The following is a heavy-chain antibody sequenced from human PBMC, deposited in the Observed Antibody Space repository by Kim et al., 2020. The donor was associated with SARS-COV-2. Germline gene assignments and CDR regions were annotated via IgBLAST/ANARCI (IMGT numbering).Heavy chain of an antibody. V-gene: IGHV1-24*01. CDR2: FDPEDGET. D-gene: IGHD3-3*01. CDR3: ATSPGVWSGYSANWFDP. CDR1: GYTLTELS. J-gene: IGHJ5*02. Sequence: ASVKLSCKVSGYTLTELSMHWVRQAPGKGLEWMGGFDPEDGETIYAQKFQGRVTMTEDTSTDTAYMELSSLRSEDTAVYYCATSPGVWSGYSANWFDPWGQGTLVTVSS.